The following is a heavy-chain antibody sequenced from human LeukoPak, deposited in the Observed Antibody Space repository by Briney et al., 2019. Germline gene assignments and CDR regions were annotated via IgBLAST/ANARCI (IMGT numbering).Heavy chain of an antibody. J-gene: IGHJ6*03. CDR1: GYSISSGYY. Sequence: PSETLSLTCTVSGYSISSGYYWGWIRQPPGKGLEWIGSIYHSGSTYYNPSLKSRVTISVDTSKNQFSLKLSSVTAADTAVYYCARNYGDYFYYYYYYMDVWGKGTTVTVSS. V-gene: IGHV4-38-2*02. CDR3: ARNYGDYFYYYYYYMDV. CDR2: IYHSGST. D-gene: IGHD4-17*01.